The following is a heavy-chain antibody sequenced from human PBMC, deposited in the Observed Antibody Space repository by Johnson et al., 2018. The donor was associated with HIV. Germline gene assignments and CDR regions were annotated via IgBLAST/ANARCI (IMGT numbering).Heavy chain of an antibody. CDR1: GFTFSSYA. Sequence: VQLVESGGGVVQPGRSLRLSCAASGFTFSSYAMHWVRQAPGKGLEWVAVISYDGANKYYADSVKGRFTISRDNSKNTLYLQMNSLTTEDTAVYYCARVLESKVAAGSWAFDIWGQGTMVTVSS. D-gene: IGHD6-13*01. V-gene: IGHV3-30-3*01. CDR2: ISYDGANK. CDR3: ARVLESKVAAGSWAFDI. J-gene: IGHJ3*02.